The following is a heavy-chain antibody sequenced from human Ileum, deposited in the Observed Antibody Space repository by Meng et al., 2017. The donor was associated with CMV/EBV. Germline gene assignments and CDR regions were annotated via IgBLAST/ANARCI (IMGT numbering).Heavy chain of an antibody. V-gene: IGHV4-4*07. CDR1: GGSMSGYY. Sequence: VHLQESGPGLVKPSETLSLTCSVSGGSMSGYYWGWIRQPAGKGLEWIGRIYVSVSTDYNPSLKSRVTVSLDTSKNQFSLRLTSVTAADTAIYYCARRMTGFYHYFDPWGQGTLVTVSS. J-gene: IGHJ5*02. D-gene: IGHD2/OR15-2a*01. CDR3: ARRMTGFYHYFDP. CDR2: IYVSVST.